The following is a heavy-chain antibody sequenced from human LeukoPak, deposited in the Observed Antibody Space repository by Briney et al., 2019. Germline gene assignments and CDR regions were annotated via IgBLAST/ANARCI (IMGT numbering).Heavy chain of an antibody. J-gene: IGHJ4*02. V-gene: IGHV1-69*05. CDR3: ARDRYCGGDCSDY. CDR2: IIPIFGTA. D-gene: IGHD2-21*02. Sequence: SVKVSCKASGGTFSSYAISWVRQAPGRGLEWMGGIIPIFGTANYAQKFQGRVTITTDESTSTAYMELSSLRSEDTAVYYCARDRYCGGDCSDYWGQGTLVTVSS. CDR1: GGTFSSYA.